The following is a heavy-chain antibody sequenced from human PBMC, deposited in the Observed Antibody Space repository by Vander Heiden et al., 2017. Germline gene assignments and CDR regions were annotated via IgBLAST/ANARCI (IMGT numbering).Heavy chain of an antibody. V-gene: IGHV3-74*01. D-gene: IGHD6-19*01. CDR1: GFPFSNSW. CDR2: IDTDGSNI. CDR3: VRGRAGRAVAPFDDY. J-gene: IGHJ4*02. Sequence: EVQLVESGGGLVQPGGSLRLSCAASGFPFSNSWMHWVRQAPGKGLVWVSRIDTDGSNINYADSVKGRFTISRDNAKNTLYLQMNSLRAEDTAVYYCVRGRAGRAVAPFDDYWGQGTLVTVSS.